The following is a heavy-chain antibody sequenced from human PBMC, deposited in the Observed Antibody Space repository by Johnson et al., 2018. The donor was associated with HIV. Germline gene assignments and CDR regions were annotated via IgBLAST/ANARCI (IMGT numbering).Heavy chain of an antibody. J-gene: IGHJ3*02. V-gene: IGHV3-30*04. CDR2: ISYDGSYK. CDR1: GFTFSSYA. Sequence: QVQLVESGGGVVQPGRSLRLSCAASGFTFSSYAMHWVRQAPGKGLEWVAVISYDGSYKFYADSVKGRFTISRDNSKNTLYLQMHSLRAEDTAVYYCARAVTPFGDWEAFDIWGQGTMVTVSS. D-gene: IGHD3-10*01. CDR3: ARAVTPFGDWEAFDI.